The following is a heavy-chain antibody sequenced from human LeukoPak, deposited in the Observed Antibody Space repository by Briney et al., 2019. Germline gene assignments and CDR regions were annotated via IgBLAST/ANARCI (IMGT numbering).Heavy chain of an antibody. CDR3: ARDQRAQLWSYFDY. V-gene: IGHV4-31*03. Sequence: SKTLSLTCTVSGGSISSGGYYWSWIRQHPGKGLEWIGYIYYSGSTYYNPSLKSRVTISVDTSKNQFSLKLSSVTAADTAVYYCARDQRAQLWSYFDYWGQGTLVTVSS. D-gene: IGHD5-18*01. J-gene: IGHJ4*02. CDR1: GGSISSGGYY. CDR2: IYYSGST.